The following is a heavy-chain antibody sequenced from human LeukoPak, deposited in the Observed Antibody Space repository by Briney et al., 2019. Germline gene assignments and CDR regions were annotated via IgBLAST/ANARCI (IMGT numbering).Heavy chain of an antibody. V-gene: IGHV3-33*01. Sequence: GGSLRLSCAASGFTFSSYGMHWVRQAPGKGLEWVAVIWYDGSNKYYADSVKGRFTISRDNSKNTLYLQMNSLRAEDTAVYYCARDDFWSGWYYYYGMDVWGQGTTVTVSS. CDR2: IWYDGSNK. J-gene: IGHJ6*02. D-gene: IGHD3-3*01. CDR3: ARDDFWSGWYYYYGMDV. CDR1: GFTFSSYG.